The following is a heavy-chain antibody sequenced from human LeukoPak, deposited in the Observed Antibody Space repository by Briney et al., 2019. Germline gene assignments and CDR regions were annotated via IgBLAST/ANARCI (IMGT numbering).Heavy chain of an antibody. CDR2: IYYSGTT. CDR1: GGSFSSSGYY. D-gene: IGHD1-20*01. J-gene: IGHJ4*02. V-gene: IGHV4-39*02. CDR3: ARRGEYNSNYFAF. Sequence: SETLSLTCAVSGGSFSSSGYYWNWIRQPPGKGLEWIGSIYYSGTTYYNASLKSRVTISVDASKNHFSLKLSSVTAADTAVYYCARRGEYNSNYFAFWGQGILVTVSS.